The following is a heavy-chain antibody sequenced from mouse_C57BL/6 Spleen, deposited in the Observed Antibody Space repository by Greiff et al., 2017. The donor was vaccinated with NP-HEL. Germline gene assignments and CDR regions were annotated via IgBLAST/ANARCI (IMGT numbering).Heavy chain of an antibody. CDR3: ARHDYEDYFDY. V-gene: IGHV14-2*01. D-gene: IGHD2-4*01. CDR1: GFNIKDYY. CDR2: IDPEDGET. Sequence: VQLKESGAELVKPGASVKLSCTASGFNIKDYYMHWVKQRTEQGLEWIGRIDPEDGETKYDPKFQGKATRTADTYSNTAYLQLSSLTSEDTAVYYSARHDYEDYFDYWGQGTTLTVSS. J-gene: IGHJ2*01.